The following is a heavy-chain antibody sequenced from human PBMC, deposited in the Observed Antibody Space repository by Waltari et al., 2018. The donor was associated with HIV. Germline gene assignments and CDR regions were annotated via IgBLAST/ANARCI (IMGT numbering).Heavy chain of an antibody. CDR3: AKRNEYSSSSEVNWFDP. Sequence: ESGGGLVQPGGSLRLSCAASGFTFSSYAMSWVRQAPGKGLEWVSAISGSGGSTYYADSVKGRFTISRDNSKNTLYLQMNSLRAEDTAVYYCAKRNEYSSSSEVNWFDPWGQGTLVTVSS. CDR1: GFTFSSYA. J-gene: IGHJ5*02. D-gene: IGHD6-6*01. CDR2: ISGSGGST. V-gene: IGHV3-23*01.